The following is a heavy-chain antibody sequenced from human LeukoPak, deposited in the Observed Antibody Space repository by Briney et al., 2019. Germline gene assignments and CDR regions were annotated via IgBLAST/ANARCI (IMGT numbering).Heavy chain of an antibody. CDR2: IYSGGST. CDR3: ARVSGYSGYGWDY. CDR1: GFTVSSNY. V-gene: IGHV3-66*01. Sequence: PGGYLRLSCAASGFTVSSNYMGWVRQSPGKGLEWVSVIYSGGSTYYADSVKGRFTISRDNSKNTMNLQMNSLRAEDMAVYYCARVSGYSGYGWDYWGQGALVTVSS. D-gene: IGHD5-12*01. J-gene: IGHJ4*02.